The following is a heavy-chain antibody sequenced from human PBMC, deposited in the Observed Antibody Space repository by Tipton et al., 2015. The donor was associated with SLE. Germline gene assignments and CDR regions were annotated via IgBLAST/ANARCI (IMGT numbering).Heavy chain of an antibody. J-gene: IGHJ4*02. CDR2: INHSGRT. D-gene: IGHD6-19*01. V-gene: IGHV4-34*01. CDR1: GGSFSGYY. CDR3: ARDHWDSSGWYVYFDY. Sequence: TLSLTCAVYGGSFSGYYWSWIRQPPGKGLEWIGEINHSGRTNCNPSLKSRVTISVDTSKNQFSLKLSSVTAADTAVYYCARDHWDSSGWYVYFDYWGQGTLVTVSS.